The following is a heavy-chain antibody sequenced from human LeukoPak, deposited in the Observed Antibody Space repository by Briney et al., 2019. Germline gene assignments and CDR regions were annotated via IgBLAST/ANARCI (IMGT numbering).Heavy chain of an antibody. CDR1: GFTVSSNY. CDR3: ARDDLLTTVDY. D-gene: IGHD4-17*01. CDR2: IYSGGTT. J-gene: IGHJ4*02. Sequence: PGGSLRLSCAASGFTVSSNYMTWVRQAPGKGLEWVSVIYSGGTTYYADSVKGRFTISRDNSKSTLHLQMNNLRAEDTAVYYCARDDLLTTVDYWGPGTLVTVSS. V-gene: IGHV3-66*02.